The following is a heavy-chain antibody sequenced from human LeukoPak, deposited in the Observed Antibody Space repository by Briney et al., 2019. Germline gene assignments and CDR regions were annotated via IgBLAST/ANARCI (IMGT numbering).Heavy chain of an antibody. V-gene: IGHV3-48*01. Sequence: PGGSLRLSCAASGFTFSSYSMNWVRQAPGKGLEWVSYISSSSSTIYYADSVKGRFTISRDNAKNSLYLQMNSLRAEDTAVYYCAREGEGQQLVGLGAFDIWGQGTMVTVSS. J-gene: IGHJ3*02. CDR2: ISSSSSTI. CDR1: GFTFSSYS. CDR3: AREGEGQQLVGLGAFDI. D-gene: IGHD6-13*01.